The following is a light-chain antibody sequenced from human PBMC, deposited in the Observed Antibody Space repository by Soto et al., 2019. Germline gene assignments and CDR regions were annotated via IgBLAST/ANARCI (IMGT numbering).Light chain of an antibody. J-gene: IGLJ2*01. V-gene: IGLV2-14*01. CDR2: EVS. CDR3: SSYTRTDTRV. CDR1: SSDVGAYNY. Sequence: QAVVTQPASVSGSPGQSITISCTGTSSDVGAYNYVSWYQHHPGKAPKLVIYEVSNRPSGVSNRFSGSKSGNTASLTISGLQTEDEADYYCSSYTRTDTRVFGGGTKVTVL.